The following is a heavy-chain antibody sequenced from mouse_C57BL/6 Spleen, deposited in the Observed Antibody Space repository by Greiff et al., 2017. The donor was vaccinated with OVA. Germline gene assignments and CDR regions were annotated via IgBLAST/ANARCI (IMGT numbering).Heavy chain of an antibody. Sequence: QVQLQQPGAELVMPGASVKLSCKASGYTFTSYWMHWVKQRPGQGLEWIGEIDPSDSYTNYNQKFKGKSTLTVDKSSSTAYMQLSSLTSEDSAVYYGARDDGYYEGDYFDYWGQGTTLTVSS. CDR3: ARDDGYYEGDYFDY. D-gene: IGHD2-3*01. CDR2: IDPSDSYT. J-gene: IGHJ2*01. CDR1: GYTFTSYW. V-gene: IGHV1-69*01.